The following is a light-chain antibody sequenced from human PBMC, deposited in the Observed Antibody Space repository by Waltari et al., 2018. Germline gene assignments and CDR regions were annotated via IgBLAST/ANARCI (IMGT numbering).Light chain of an antibody. Sequence: QSGLAQPASASGSPGQSITITCTGTSRYVGNYHLVSWYQQRPGKAPRLLIYEVTKRAPGTSDRFSASKSGNTASLSISGLQAQEDEADYYCCSYVGLGTYVFGTGTKVTV. CDR3: CSYVGLGTYV. CDR1: SRYVGNYHL. J-gene: IGLJ1*01. V-gene: IGLV2-23*02. CDR2: EVT.